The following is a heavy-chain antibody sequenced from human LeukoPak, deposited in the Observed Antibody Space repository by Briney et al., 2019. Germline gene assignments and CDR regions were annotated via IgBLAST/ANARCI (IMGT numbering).Heavy chain of an antibody. Sequence: PGGSLRLSRAASGFTFSSYAMSWVRQAPGKGLEWVSAISGSGSGTYYADSVKGRFTISRDNSKNTLYLQMNSLRAEDTAVYYCAKAHGGNSDYNWFDPWGQGTLVTVSS. V-gene: IGHV3-23*01. CDR1: GFTFSSYA. CDR3: AKAHGGNSDYNWFDP. D-gene: IGHD4-23*01. J-gene: IGHJ5*02. CDR2: ISGSGSGT.